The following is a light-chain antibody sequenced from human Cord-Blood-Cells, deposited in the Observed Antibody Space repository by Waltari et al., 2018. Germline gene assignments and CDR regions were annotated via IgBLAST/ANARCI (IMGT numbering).Light chain of an antibody. CDR2: DVR. CDR1: SSDVGGYNY. Sequence: QSALTQPASVSGSPGQSITISCTGTSSDVGGYNYVSWYQQHPGKAPKLMIYDVRKRPAGVSNRFSGSSAGNTASLTSSGLQAEDEADYYCSSYTSSSTWVFGGGTKLTVL. CDR3: SSYTSSSTWV. J-gene: IGLJ3*02. V-gene: IGLV2-14*01.